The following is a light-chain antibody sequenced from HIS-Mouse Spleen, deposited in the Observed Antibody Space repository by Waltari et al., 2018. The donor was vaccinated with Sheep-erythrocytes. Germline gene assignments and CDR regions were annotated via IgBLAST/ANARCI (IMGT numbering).Light chain of an antibody. V-gene: IGLV2-8*01. CDR2: EVS. CDR1: SSDVGGYNY. Sequence: QSALTQPASVSGSPGQSITISCPGTSSDVGGYNYVSRYQQHPGKAPKPMIYEVSKRPSGVPDRFSGSKSGNTASLTVSGLQAEDEADYYCSSYAGSNNWVFGGGTKLTVL. J-gene: IGLJ3*02. CDR3: SSYAGSNNWV.